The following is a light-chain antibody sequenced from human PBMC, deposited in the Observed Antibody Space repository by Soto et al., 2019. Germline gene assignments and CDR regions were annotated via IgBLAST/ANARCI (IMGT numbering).Light chain of an antibody. CDR2: GAS. V-gene: IGKV3-15*01. CDR1: QSVSSN. CDR3: QQRSNWPIT. Sequence: EIVMTQSPVTLPVSPGEKATLSCRASQSVSSNLAWYQQKPGQAPRLLIYGASTRATGIPARFSGSGSGTEFTLTISSLEPEDFAVYYCQQRSNWPITFGQGTRREIK. J-gene: IGKJ5*01.